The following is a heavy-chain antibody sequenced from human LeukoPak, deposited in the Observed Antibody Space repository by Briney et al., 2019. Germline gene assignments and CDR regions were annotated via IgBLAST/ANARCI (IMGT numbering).Heavy chain of an antibody. CDR3: ARDGGSAIPFDY. CDR1: GFTFSHYS. Sequence: GGSLRLSCAASGFTFSHYSMNWVRQAPGKGLEWLSYISSSGTTIYYADAVKGRFIISRDNANGSLYLQMNSLRAEDTAVYYCARDGGSAIPFDYWGQGTLVTVSS. V-gene: IGHV3-48*04. J-gene: IGHJ4*02. CDR2: ISSSGTTI.